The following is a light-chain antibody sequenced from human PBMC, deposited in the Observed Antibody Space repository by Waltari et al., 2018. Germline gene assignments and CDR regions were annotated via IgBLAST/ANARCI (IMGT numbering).Light chain of an antibody. CDR2: DAS. J-gene: IGKJ2*01. V-gene: IGKV3-11*01. CDR3: QQRSNWTPHT. Sequence: EIVLTQSPATLSLSPGETATLSCRASQSVGTYLAWYQQKPGQAPRLLLYDASNRATGIPARFRGSGSGTDFTLTISNLEAEDFAVYYCQQRSNWTPHTFGQGARLEIK. CDR1: QSVGTY.